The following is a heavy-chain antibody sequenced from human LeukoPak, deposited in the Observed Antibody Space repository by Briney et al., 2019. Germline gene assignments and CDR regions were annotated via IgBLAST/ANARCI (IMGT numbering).Heavy chain of an antibody. V-gene: IGHV3-7*01. CDR3: ARDLGGIAVAGTPLDAFDI. Sequence: GGSLRLSCAASGFTFSTFWMNWVRQAPGKGLEWVANIKQDGSETYHVDSVKGRFTISRDNAKNSLYLQMNSLRAEDTAVYYCARDLGGIAVAGTPLDAFDIWGQGTMVTVSS. J-gene: IGHJ3*02. CDR1: GFTFSTFW. CDR2: IKQDGSET. D-gene: IGHD6-19*01.